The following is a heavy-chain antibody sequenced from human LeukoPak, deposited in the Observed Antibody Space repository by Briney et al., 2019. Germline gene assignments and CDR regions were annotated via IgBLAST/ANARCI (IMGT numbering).Heavy chain of an antibody. CDR3: ARGPLEDYDFWSGEIDY. CDR2: INAGNGNT. D-gene: IGHD3-3*01. CDR1: GYTFTSYG. V-gene: IGHV1-3*01. J-gene: IGHJ4*02. Sequence: GASVKVSCKASGYTFTSYGISWVRQAPGQRLEWMGWINAGNGNTKYSQKFQGRVTITRDTSASTAYMELSSLRSEDTAVYYCARGPLEDYDFWSGEIDYWGQGTLVTVSS.